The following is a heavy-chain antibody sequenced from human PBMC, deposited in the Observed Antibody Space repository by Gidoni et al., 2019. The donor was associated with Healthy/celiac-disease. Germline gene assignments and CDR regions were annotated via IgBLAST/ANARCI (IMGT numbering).Heavy chain of an antibody. CDR1: GFPFSSYW. J-gene: IGHJ4*02. D-gene: IGHD2-2*01. CDR2: IKQDGSEK. Sequence: EVQLVESGGGLVQPGGSLRLSCAASGFPFSSYWMSWVRQAPGKGREWVANIKQDGSEKYYVDSVKGRFTISRDNAKNSLYLQMNSLRAEDTAVYYCARDAVVPAAGGYFDYWGQGTLVTVSS. CDR3: ARDAVVPAAGGYFDY. V-gene: IGHV3-7*03.